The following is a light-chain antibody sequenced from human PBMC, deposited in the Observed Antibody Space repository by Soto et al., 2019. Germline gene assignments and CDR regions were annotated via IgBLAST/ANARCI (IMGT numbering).Light chain of an antibody. CDR3: QQCGGSPLFS. J-gene: IGKJ3*01. CDR2: TTS. CDR1: QTVTSSC. V-gene: IGKV3-20*01. Sequence: EIGLTQSPDTLSLSPGERATLSCTASQTVTSSCLAWYQRKPGQAPRLLIHTTSTRATDIPDRFSGSGSGTHFTLTISRLQPEDFAVYYCQQCGGSPLFSFGPGTRVDI.